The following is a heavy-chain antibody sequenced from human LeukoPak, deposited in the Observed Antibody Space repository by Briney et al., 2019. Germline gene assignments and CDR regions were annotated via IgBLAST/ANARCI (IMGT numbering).Heavy chain of an antibody. D-gene: IGHD3-3*01. CDR1: GYSISSGYY. CDR3: ARATYYDFWSGYYTDFGAFDI. V-gene: IGHV4-38-2*01. Sequence: PSETLSLTCAVSGYSISSGYYWGWIREPPGKGLEWIGSIYHSGGTYYNPSLKSRVTISVDTSKNQFSLKLSSVTAADTAVYYCARATYYDFWSGYYTDFGAFDIWGQGTMVTVSS. J-gene: IGHJ3*02. CDR2: IYHSGGT.